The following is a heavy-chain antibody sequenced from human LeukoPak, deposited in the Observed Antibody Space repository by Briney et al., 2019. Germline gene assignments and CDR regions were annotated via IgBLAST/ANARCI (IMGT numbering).Heavy chain of an antibody. CDR2: ISFDGTDA. J-gene: IGHJ4*02. CDR3: ARDKWFGETDY. Sequence: GGSLRLSCAASGFTFSSYAIHWVRQAPGKGLEWVAVISFDGTDAFYADSVKGRFTISRDNAKNSLYLQMNSLRAEDTAVYYCARDKWFGETDYWGQGTRVTVAS. D-gene: IGHD3-10*01. CDR1: GFTFSSYA. V-gene: IGHV3-30*04.